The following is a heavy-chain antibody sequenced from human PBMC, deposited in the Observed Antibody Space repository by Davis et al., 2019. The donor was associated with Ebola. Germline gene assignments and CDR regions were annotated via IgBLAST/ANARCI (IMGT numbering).Heavy chain of an antibody. Sequence: SETLSLTCAVYGGSFSGYYWSWIRQSPGKGLEWIGEISHSGSTNYNPSLKSRVTISVDTSKNQFSLKLSSVTAADTAVYYCARVQAYGDEDWGQGTLVTVSS. CDR3: ARVQAYGDED. J-gene: IGHJ4*02. D-gene: IGHD4-17*01. CDR1: GGSFSGYY. CDR2: ISHSGST. V-gene: IGHV4-34*01.